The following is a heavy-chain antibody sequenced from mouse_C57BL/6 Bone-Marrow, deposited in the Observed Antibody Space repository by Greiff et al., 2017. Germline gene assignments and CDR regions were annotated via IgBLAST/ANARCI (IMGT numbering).Heavy chain of an antibody. CDR2: ISSGGSYT. D-gene: IGHD1-1*01. J-gene: IGHJ4*01. CDR3: ARTTTVVDYAMDY. CDR1: GFTFSSYG. V-gene: IGHV5-6*01. Sequence: EVMLVESGGDLVKPGGSLKLSCAASGFTFSSYGMSWVRQTPDKRLEWVATISSGGSYTYYPDSVKGRFTISRDNAKNTLYLQMSRLKSEDTAMYYCARTTTVVDYAMDYWGQGTSVTVSS.